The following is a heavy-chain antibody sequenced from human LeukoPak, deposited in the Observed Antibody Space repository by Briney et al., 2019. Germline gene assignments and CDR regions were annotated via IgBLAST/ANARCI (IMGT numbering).Heavy chain of an antibody. CDR3: ARDPSTMTTLDY. CDR2: IHSDGSSK. D-gene: IGHD2-2*01. V-gene: IGHV3-74*01. J-gene: IGHJ4*02. Sequence: GGSLRLSCAASGFTFSRYWMHWVRQAPGKGLVWVSRIHSDGSSKDYADSVKGRFTISRDNAKNTLYLQMNSLRAEDTAVYYCARDPSTMTTLDYWGQGTLVTVSS. CDR1: GFTFSRYW.